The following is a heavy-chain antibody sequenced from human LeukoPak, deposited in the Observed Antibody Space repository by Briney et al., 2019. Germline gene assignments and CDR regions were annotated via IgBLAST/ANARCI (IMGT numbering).Heavy chain of an antibody. CDR2: INPSGGST. CDR3: ARGCSGWYGYYYYMDV. Sequence: ASVKVSCKASGYTFTSYYMHWVRQAPGQGLEWMGTINPSGGSTGYAQKFQGRVTMTRDTSTSTVYMELSSLRSEDTAVYYCARGCSGWYGYYYYMDVWGKGTTVTISS. J-gene: IGHJ6*03. D-gene: IGHD6-19*01. V-gene: IGHV1-46*01. CDR1: GYTFTSYY.